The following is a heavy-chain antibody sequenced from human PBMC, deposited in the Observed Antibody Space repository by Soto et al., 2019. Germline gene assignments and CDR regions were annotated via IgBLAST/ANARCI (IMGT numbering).Heavy chain of an antibody. V-gene: IGHV1-2*02. CDR1: GYTFTGYY. CDR2: INPNSGGT. J-gene: IGHJ4*02. Sequence: RASVKVSCKASGYTFTGYYMHWVRQAPGQGLEWMGWINPNSGGTNYAQKFQGRVTMTRDTSISTAYMELSRLRSDDTAVYYCARSESVDTAIGFHYWGQANLVTRSS. D-gene: IGHD5-18*01. CDR3: ARSESVDTAIGFHY.